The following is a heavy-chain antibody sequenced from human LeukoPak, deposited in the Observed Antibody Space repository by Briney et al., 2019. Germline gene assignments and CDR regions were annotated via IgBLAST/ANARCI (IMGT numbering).Heavy chain of an antibody. J-gene: IGHJ2*01. CDR1: GGSFSGYY. V-gene: IGHV4-34*01. Sequence: SETLSLTCAVYGGSFSGYYWSWIRQPPGKGLEWIGEINHSGSTNYNPSLKSRVTISVDKSKNQFSLKLSSVTAADTVVYYCAREDYDDSGAWYFDLWGRGTLVTVSS. D-gene: IGHD3-3*01. CDR2: INHSGST. CDR3: AREDYDDSGAWYFDL.